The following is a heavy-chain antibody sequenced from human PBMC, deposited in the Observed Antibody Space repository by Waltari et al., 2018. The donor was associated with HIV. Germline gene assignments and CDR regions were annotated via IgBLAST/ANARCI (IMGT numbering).Heavy chain of an antibody. V-gene: IGHV3-23*01. Sequence: EVQVLEAGGALVKPGGSLRLSCAASGFTFSHYGMIWFRQAPGKGLEWVSTISGSGGSTYYADSVKGRFTVSRDNSKNTLYLQMNSLRAEDTAVYFCVKEYQYSHSWYSYYGMDVWGQGTTVTVSS. J-gene: IGHJ6*02. CDR3: VKEYQYSHSWYSYYGMDV. D-gene: IGHD6-13*01. CDR1: GFTFSHYG. CDR2: ISGSGGST.